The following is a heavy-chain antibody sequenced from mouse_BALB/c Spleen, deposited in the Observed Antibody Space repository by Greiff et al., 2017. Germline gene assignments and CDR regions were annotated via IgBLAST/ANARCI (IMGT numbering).Heavy chain of an antibody. Sequence: QVQLQQSGAELAKPGASVKMSCKASGYTFTSYWMHWVKQRPGQGLEWIGYINPSTGYTEYNQKFKDKATLTADKSSSTAYMQLSSLTSEDSAVYYCARSLFYYYGSSPIYFDYWGQGTTLTVSS. D-gene: IGHD1-1*01. CDR1: GYTFTSYW. V-gene: IGHV1-7*01. CDR2: INPSTGYT. CDR3: ARSLFYYYGSSPIYFDY. J-gene: IGHJ2*01.